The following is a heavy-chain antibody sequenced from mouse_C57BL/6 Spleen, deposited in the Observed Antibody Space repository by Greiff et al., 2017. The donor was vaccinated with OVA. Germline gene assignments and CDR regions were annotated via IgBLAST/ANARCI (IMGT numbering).Heavy chain of an antibody. J-gene: IGHJ4*01. CDR3: ASFYYDYEGYYAMDY. V-gene: IGHV5-4*03. D-gene: IGHD2-4*01. CDR2: ISDGGSYT. Sequence: EVMLVESGGGLVKPGGSLKLSCVASGFTFSSYAMSWVRQTPEKRLEWVATISDGGSYTYYPDYVKGRCTISRDNAKNNLYQRMSLLKTEDTAMYYCASFYYDYEGYYAMDYWGQGTSVTVSS. CDR1: GFTFSSYA.